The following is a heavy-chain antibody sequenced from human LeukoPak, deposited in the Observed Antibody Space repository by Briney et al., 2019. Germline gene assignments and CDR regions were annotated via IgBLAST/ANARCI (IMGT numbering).Heavy chain of an antibody. V-gene: IGHV1-69*13. J-gene: IGHJ5*02. CDR1: GYTFTGHA. D-gene: IGHD4-17*01. CDR3: ARDRRVDYGDYWFDP. Sequence: GASVKVSCKASGYTFTGHAMNWVRQAPGQGLEWMGGIIPIFGTANYAQKFQGRVTITADESTSTAYMELSSLRSEDTAVYYCARDRRVDYGDYWFDPWGQGTLVTVSS. CDR2: IIPIFGTA.